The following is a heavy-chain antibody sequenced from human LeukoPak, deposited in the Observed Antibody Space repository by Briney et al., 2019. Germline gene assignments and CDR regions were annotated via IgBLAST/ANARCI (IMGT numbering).Heavy chain of an antibody. V-gene: IGHV1-2*06. Sequence: ASVKVSCKASGYTLTAYYLPWVRQAPGQGLEWMGRINPNSGGTTYAQKFQGRVTMTRDTSIGTAYMELSSLRSDDTALYYCARPYYESSGLYVDAFDIWGQGTMVTVSS. CDR1: GYTLTAYY. CDR2: INPNSGGT. CDR3: ARPYYESSGLYVDAFDI. D-gene: IGHD3-22*01. J-gene: IGHJ3*02.